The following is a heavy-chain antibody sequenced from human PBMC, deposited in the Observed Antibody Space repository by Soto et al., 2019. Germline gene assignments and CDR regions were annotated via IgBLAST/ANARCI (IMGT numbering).Heavy chain of an antibody. CDR3: AKDRRDGEYNSVYDF. D-gene: IGHD4-17*01. CDR1: GFRFSDYG. V-gene: IGHV3-30*18. Sequence: QVQLAESGGGVVQPGRSVRLSCIGSGFRFSDYGMHWVRQAPGKGLEWVAMMSFDGTYKYSADSVKGRFIISRDNSKNTLFLQMNSLRAGDTAVYYRAKDRRDGEYNSVYDFWGQGTLVTVSS. CDR2: MSFDGTYK. J-gene: IGHJ4*02.